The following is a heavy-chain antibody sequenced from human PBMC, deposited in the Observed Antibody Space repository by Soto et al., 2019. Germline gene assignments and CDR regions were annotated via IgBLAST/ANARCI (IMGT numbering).Heavy chain of an antibody. V-gene: IGHV3-48*03. CDR1: GFTFSSYE. CDR3: ARESWRIPTDFED. D-gene: IGHD5-18*01. Sequence: PGGSLRLSCEASGFTFSSYEMNWVRQAPGKGLEWVSYISTSGSDIYYADSVKGRFTISRENAKNSLYLQMNSLRAEDTAVYYCARESWRIPTDFEDWGQGTLVTVSS. CDR2: ISTSGSDI. J-gene: IGHJ4*02.